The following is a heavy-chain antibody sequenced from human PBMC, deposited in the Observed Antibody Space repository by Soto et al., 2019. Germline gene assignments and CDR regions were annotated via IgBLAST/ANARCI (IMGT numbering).Heavy chain of an antibody. CDR1: GYSFFSYY. J-gene: IGHJ4*02. Sequence: ASVKVSCKASGYSFFSYYIHWVRQAPGQGLEWMGRFLASGGNTFYAQRFRGRVSMTRDTSSTSTVSLELTSLTSDDTAVYYCARGGATIFGVIDSWGQGTRVTVPS. CDR2: FLASGGNT. CDR3: ARGGATIFGVIDS. D-gene: IGHD3-3*02. V-gene: IGHV1-46*01.